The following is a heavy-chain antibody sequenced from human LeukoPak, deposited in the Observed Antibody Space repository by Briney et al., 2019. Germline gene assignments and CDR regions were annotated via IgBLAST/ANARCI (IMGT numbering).Heavy chain of an antibody. D-gene: IGHD1-26*01. Sequence: GASVKVSCKASGGTFSSYAISWVRQAPGQGLEWMGGIIPIFGTANYAQKFQGRVTITADESTSTAYMELSSLRSEDTAVYYCARDPGLYSGSPGGDAFDIWGQGTMVTVSS. CDR1: GGTFSSYA. J-gene: IGHJ3*02. CDR2: IIPIFGTA. V-gene: IGHV1-69*13. CDR3: ARDPGLYSGSPGGDAFDI.